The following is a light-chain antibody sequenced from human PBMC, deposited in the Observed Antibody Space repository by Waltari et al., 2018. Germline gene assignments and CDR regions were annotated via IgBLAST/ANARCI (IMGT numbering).Light chain of an antibody. CDR1: QGINNY. V-gene: IGKV1-9*01. CDR3: QQLNSYPQT. CDR2: AAS. J-gene: IGKJ4*01. Sequence: DVQLTQSPSFLSASVGDRVTVTCRASQGINNYVAWYQQKAGKAPKLLIYAASRLYSGVPSRFTGSGSGTEFTLTISSLQPEDFATYYCQQLNSYPQTFGGGTKVEIK.